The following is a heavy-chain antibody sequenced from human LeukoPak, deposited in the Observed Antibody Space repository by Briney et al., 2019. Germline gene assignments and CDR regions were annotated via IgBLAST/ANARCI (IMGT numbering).Heavy chain of an antibody. D-gene: IGHD5-12*01. CDR1: GYTFTSYY. Sequence: RASVTVSCKASGYTFTSYYMHWVRQAPGQGLEWMGWISAYNGNTNYAQKLQGRVTMTTDTSTSTAYMELRSLRSDDTAVYYCARDNLYSGYAPWGQGTLVTVSS. CDR2: ISAYNGNT. CDR3: ARDNLYSGYAP. V-gene: IGHV1-18*04. J-gene: IGHJ5*02.